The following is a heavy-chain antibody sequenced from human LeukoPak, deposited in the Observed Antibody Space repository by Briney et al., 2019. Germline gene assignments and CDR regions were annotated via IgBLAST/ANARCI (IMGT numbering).Heavy chain of an antibody. V-gene: IGHV3-7*01. Sequence: GGSLRLSCAASGFTFSSYWMSWVRQAPGKGPEWVAHIKQDASQEDHVDSVKGRFTISRDNAKNSLYLQMNSLRAEDTAVYYCARDYDFWSGYQTNWFDPWGQGTLVTVSS. D-gene: IGHD3-3*01. CDR1: GFTFSSYW. CDR3: ARDYDFWSGYQTNWFDP. J-gene: IGHJ5*02. CDR2: IKQDASQE.